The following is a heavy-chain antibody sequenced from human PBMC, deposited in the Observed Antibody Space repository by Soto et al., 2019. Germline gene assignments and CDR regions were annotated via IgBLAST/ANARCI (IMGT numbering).Heavy chain of an antibody. J-gene: IGHJ4*02. D-gene: IGHD2-15*01. CDR2: IYYSGST. Sequence: QVQLQESGPGLVKPSETLSLTCTVSGGSISSYYWSWIRQPPGKGLEWIGYIYYSGSTNYNPSLXRXVXIXLDTSKNQFSLKLSSVTAADTAVYYCARRWGSAADYWGQGTLVTVSS. CDR1: GGSISSYY. CDR3: ARRWGSAADY. V-gene: IGHV4-59*08.